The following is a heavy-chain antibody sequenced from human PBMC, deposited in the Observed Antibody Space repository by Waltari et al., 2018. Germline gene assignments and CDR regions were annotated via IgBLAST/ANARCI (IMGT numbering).Heavy chain of an antibody. Sequence: QVQLVQSGAEVKKPGASVTVSCKASGYTFTGYYMHWVRQAPGQGLEWMGWINPNSGGTNYAQKFQGRVTMTRDTSISTAYMELSRLRSDDTAVYYCARGSSTVVVVAAFWFDPWGQGTLVTVSS. CDR2: INPNSGGT. J-gene: IGHJ5*02. CDR3: ARGSSTVVVVAAFWFDP. V-gene: IGHV1-2*02. CDR1: GYTFTGYY. D-gene: IGHD2-15*01.